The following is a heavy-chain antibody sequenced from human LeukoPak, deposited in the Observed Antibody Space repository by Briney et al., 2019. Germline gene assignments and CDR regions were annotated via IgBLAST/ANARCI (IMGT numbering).Heavy chain of an antibody. CDR1: GFTFDDYA. J-gene: IGHJ4*02. Sequence: PGGFLRLSCAASGFTFDDYAMHWVRQAPGKGLEWVSGISWNSGSIGYADSVKGRFTISRDNAKNSLYLQMNSLRAEDTALYYCATSEMADCGGDCYGNTPFDYWGQGTLVTVSS. D-gene: IGHD2-21*02. CDR3: ATSEMADCGGDCYGNTPFDY. CDR2: ISWNSGSI. V-gene: IGHV3-9*01.